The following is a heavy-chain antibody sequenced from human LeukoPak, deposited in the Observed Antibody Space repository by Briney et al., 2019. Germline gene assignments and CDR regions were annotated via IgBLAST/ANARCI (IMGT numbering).Heavy chain of an antibody. CDR3: VRDREVRGVRNNYYYYYMDV. CDR2: ISAYSGDT. CDR1: GYTFNNYG. J-gene: IGHJ6*03. V-gene: IGHV1-18*01. Sequence: GASLKVSCKASGYTFNNYGFTWVRQAPGQGLEWMGWISAYSGDTKYAQKFQGRVTMTTDTPTTTTYMELRSLRSDDTAVYYCVRDREVRGVRNNYYYYYMDVWGKGTTVTVSS. D-gene: IGHD3-10*01.